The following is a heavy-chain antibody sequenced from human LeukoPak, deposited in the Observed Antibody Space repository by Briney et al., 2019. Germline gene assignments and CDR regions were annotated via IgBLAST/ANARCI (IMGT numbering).Heavy chain of an antibody. V-gene: IGHV4-59*01. Sequence: SETLSLTCTVSGASITNYYWSWIQQPPGKGLEWIGYIYYSGSTNYNPSLKSRVTISIDTSRKQFSLKLSSVTAADTAVYYCARVGNYDSSGYLEAFDIWGQGTMVTVSS. CDR3: ARVGNYDSSGYLEAFDI. D-gene: IGHD3-22*01. J-gene: IGHJ3*02. CDR1: GASITNYY. CDR2: IYYSGST.